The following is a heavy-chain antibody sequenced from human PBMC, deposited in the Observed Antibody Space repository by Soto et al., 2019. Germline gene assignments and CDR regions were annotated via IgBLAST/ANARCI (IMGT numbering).Heavy chain of an antibody. CDR3: ARSSGHYDSSGYYYYYYGMDV. Sequence: GGSLRLSCAASGFTFSSYAMSWVRQAPGKGLEWVSAISGSGGSTYYADSVKGRFTISRDNSKNTLYLQMNSLRAEDTAVYYCARSSGHYDSSGYYYYYYGMDVWGQGTTVTVSS. CDR1: GFTFSSYA. V-gene: IGHV3-23*01. D-gene: IGHD3-22*01. J-gene: IGHJ6*02. CDR2: ISGSGGST.